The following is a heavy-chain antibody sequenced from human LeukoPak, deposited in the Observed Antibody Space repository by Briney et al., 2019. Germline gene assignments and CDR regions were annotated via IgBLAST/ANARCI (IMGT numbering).Heavy chain of an antibody. CDR2: ISSSSSTI. Sequence: PGGSLRLSCAASGFTFSSYSMNWVRQAPGKGLEWVSYISSSSSTIYYADSVKGRFTISRDNAKNSLYLQMNSLRAEDTAVYYCARGRISSWLRTYPPDGFDPWGQGTLVTVSS. J-gene: IGHJ5*02. CDR3: ARGRISSWLRTYPPDGFDP. CDR1: GFTFSSYS. D-gene: IGHD2-2*01. V-gene: IGHV3-48*01.